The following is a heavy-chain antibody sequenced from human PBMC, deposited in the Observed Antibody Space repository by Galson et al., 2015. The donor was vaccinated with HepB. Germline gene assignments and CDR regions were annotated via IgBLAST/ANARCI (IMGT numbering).Heavy chain of an antibody. CDR2: ISYDGSNK. D-gene: IGHD3-22*01. Sequence: SLRLSCAASGFTFSSYAMHWVRQAPGKGLEWVAVISYDGSNKYYADSVKGRFTISRDNSKNTLYLQINSLRAEDTAVYYCARDYYYDSSGPAEWGQGTLVTVSS. CDR3: ARDYYYDSSGPAE. V-gene: IGHV3-30-3*01. CDR1: GFTFSSYA. J-gene: IGHJ4*02.